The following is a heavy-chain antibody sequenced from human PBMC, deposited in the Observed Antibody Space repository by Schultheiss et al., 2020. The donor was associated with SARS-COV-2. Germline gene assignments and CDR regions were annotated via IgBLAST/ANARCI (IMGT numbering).Heavy chain of an antibody. CDR2: ISGSGGST. V-gene: IGHV3-23*01. CDR3: VKARGSSTWRGLMDV. CDR1: GFTFSGYV. D-gene: IGHD2-2*01. J-gene: IGHJ6*04. Sequence: GGSLRLSCVGSGFTFSGYVMKWVRQAAGKGLEWVSVISGSGGSTYYADSVKGRFTISRDNSKNTVYLLMSSLRGEDTAVYHCVKARGSSTWRGLMDVWGKGTTVTVSS.